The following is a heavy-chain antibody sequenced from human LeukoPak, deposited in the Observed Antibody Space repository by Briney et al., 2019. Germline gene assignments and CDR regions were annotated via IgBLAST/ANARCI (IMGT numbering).Heavy chain of an antibody. Sequence: GGSLRLSCAASGFTFISYSMNWVRQAPGKGLEWVSSISSSSSYIYYADSVKGRFTISRDNAKKSLYLQMNSLRAEDTALYCCAKDTQRWLQLGGEFDYWGQGTLVTVSS. J-gene: IGHJ4*02. D-gene: IGHD5-24*01. CDR2: ISSSSSYI. CDR3: AKDTQRWLQLGGEFDY. V-gene: IGHV3-21*04. CDR1: GFTFISYS.